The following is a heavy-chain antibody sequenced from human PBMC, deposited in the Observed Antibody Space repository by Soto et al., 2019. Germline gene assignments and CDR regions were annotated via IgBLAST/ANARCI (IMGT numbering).Heavy chain of an antibody. CDR3: AIDKYATPAGGMDV. V-gene: IGHV3-33*01. J-gene: IGHJ6*02. D-gene: IGHD2-2*01. CDR1: GFTFSSYG. CDR2: LWYDGSNQ. Sequence: GGSLRLSCAASGFTFSSYGMHWVRQAPGKGLEWVAVLWYDGSNQYYADSVKGRFTISRDNSKNTLYLQMNSLRAEDTAVYYCAIDKYATPAGGMDVWGQGTTVTVSS.